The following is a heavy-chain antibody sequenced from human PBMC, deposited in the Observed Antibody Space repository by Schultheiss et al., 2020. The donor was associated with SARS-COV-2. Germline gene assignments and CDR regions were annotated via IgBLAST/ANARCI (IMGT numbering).Heavy chain of an antibody. D-gene: IGHD1-7*01. CDR1: GGSVSSGSYY. CDR3: ARVDDWNYRYYFDY. J-gene: IGHJ4*02. V-gene: IGHV4-61*01. Sequence: SETLSLTCTVSGGSVSSGSYYWSWIRQPPGKGLEWIGYIYYSGRTTYNPSLKSRVTLSLDTSQNQFSLRLSSVTAADTAVYYCARVDDWNYRYYFDYWGQGTLVTVSS. CDR2: IYYSGRT.